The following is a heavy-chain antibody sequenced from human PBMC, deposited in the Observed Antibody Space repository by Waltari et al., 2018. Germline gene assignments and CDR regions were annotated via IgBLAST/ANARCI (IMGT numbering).Heavy chain of an antibody. V-gene: IGHV3-33*01. D-gene: IGHD4-4*01. J-gene: IGHJ4*02. Sequence: QVQLVESGGGVVQPGRSLRLSCAASGFTFSSYGMHWVRQAPGKGLEWVAVIWYDGSNKYYADPVKGRFTISRDNSKNTLYLQMNSLRAEDTAVYYCARSTTVTMGDFDYWGQGTLVTVSS. CDR3: ARSTTVTMGDFDY. CDR1: GFTFSSYG. CDR2: IWYDGSNK.